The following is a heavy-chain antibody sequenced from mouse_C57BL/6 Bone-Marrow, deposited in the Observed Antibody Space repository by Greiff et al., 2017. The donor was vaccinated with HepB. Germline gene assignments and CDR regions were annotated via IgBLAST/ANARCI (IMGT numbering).Heavy chain of an antibody. CDR3: ARRFYGYDEGFAY. CDR1: GYSITSGYY. J-gene: IGHJ3*01. V-gene: IGHV3-6*01. Sequence: EVKLMESGPGLVKPSQSLSLTCSVTGYSITSGYYWNWIRQFPGNKLECMGYISYDGSNNYNPSLKNRISITRDTSKNQFFLKLNSVTTEDTATYYCARRFYGYDEGFAYWGQGTLVTVSA. D-gene: IGHD2-2*01. CDR2: ISYDGSN.